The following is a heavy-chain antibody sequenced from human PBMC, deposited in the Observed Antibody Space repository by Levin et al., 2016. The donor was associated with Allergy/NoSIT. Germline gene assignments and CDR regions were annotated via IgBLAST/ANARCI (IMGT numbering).Heavy chain of an antibody. Sequence: WVRQAPGQGLEWMGWISAYNGNTNYAQKLQGRVTMTTDTSTSTAYMELRSLRSDDTAVYYCARPLGVSGIMITFGGYDPWGQGTLVTVSS. CDR3: ARPLGVSGIMITFGGYDP. V-gene: IGHV1-18*01. J-gene: IGHJ5*02. D-gene: IGHD3-16*01. CDR2: ISAYNGNT.